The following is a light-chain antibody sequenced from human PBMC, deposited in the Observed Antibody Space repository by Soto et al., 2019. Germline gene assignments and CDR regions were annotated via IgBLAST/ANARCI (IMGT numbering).Light chain of an antibody. CDR3: ASYTHMNTV. CDR1: SSDVGGYNY. Sequence: QSALTQPRSVSGSPGQSVTISCTGTSSDVGGYNYVSWYQQHPGKAPKVIIYDVGKQPSGVPDRFSASKSGNTASLTISGLQAEDEADYYCASYTHMNTVFGGGTKLTVL. CDR2: DVG. J-gene: IGLJ2*01. V-gene: IGLV2-11*01.